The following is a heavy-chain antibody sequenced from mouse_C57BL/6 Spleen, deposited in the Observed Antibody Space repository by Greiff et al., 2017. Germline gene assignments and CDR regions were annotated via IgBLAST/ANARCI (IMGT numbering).Heavy chain of an antibody. Sequence: QVQLQQSGPELVKPGASVKISCKASGYAFSSSWMNWVKQRPGKGLEWIGRIYPGDGDTNYNGKFKGKATLTADKSSSTAYMQLSSLTSEDSAVYFCARGGDYYGSSPLDYWGQGTTLTVSS. V-gene: IGHV1-82*01. J-gene: IGHJ2*01. CDR2: IYPGDGDT. CDR3: ARGGDYYGSSPLDY. CDR1: GYAFSSSW. D-gene: IGHD1-1*01.